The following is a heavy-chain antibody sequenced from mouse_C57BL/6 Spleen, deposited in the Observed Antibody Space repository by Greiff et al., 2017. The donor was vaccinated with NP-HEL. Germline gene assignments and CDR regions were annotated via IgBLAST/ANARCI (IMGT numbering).Heavy chain of an antibody. CDR2: ISSGGDYI. D-gene: IGHD2-12*01. CDR3: TRSPEADDGRYFDV. V-gene: IGHV5-9-1*02. CDR1: GFTFSSYA. J-gene: IGHJ1*03. Sequence: EVQLVESGEGLVKPGGSLKLSCAASGFTFSSYAMSWVRQTPEKRLEWVAYISSGGDYIYYADTVKGRFTISRDNARNTLYLQMSSLKSEDTAMYYSTRSPEADDGRYFDVWGTGTTVTVSS.